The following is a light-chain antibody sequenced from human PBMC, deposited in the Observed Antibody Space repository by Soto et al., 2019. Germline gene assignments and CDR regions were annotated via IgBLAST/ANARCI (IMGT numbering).Light chain of an antibody. CDR3: HQRSNWPHT. CDR1: QYIGNS. V-gene: IGKV3-11*01. CDR2: GAF. J-gene: IGKJ3*01. Sequence: EMVMTQSPATLSVSPGEGASLSCRASQYIGNSVAWYQQKPGQAPRILIYGAFTRVTGIPARFTGSGSGTDFSLTISSLEPEDFAVYYCHQRSNWPHTFGPGTKVDIK.